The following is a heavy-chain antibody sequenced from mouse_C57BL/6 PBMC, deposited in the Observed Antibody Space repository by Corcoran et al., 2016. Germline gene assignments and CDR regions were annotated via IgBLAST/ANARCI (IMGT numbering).Heavy chain of an antibody. D-gene: IGHD2-2*01. Sequence: EVQLQQSGPERVKPGASVKISCKASGYTFTDYYLNWVKQSHGKSLEWIGDINPNNGGTSYNQKFKGKATLTVDKSSSTAYMELRSLTSEDSAVYYCARWGVNYVDYWGQGTTLTVSS. CDR2: INPNNGGT. V-gene: IGHV1-26*01. CDR3: ARWGVNYVDY. J-gene: IGHJ2*01. CDR1: GYTFTDYY.